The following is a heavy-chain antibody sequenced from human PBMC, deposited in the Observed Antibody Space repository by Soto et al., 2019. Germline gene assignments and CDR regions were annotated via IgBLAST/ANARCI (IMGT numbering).Heavy chain of an antibody. CDR1: GDSMTSGDYS. CDR3: ARGDYQYSIDY. Sequence: SETLSLTCTVSGDSMTSGDYSWSWIRQPPGKGLEWLGYIYRTGNTHYSPSLKSRVSISQDRSKNQFSLELTSVTAADTAVYYCARGDYQYSIDYWGQGTLVTVS. D-gene: IGHD2-2*01. V-gene: IGHV4-30-2*01. CDR2: IYRTGNT. J-gene: IGHJ4*02.